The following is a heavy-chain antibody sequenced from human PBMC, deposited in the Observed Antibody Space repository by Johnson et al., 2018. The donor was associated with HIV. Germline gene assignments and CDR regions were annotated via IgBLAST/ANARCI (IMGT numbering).Heavy chain of an antibody. Sequence: QVQLVESGGGVVQPGRSLRLSCAASGFTFSNYAIHWVRQAPGKGLEWVAVISYDGSNKYYADSVKGRFIISRDNSKNTLYLQMNSLRAEDTAVYYCARVTLIVVVFHAFDIWGQGTKVTVSS. CDR1: GFTFSNYA. J-gene: IGHJ3*02. CDR2: ISYDGSNK. V-gene: IGHV3-30*04. CDR3: ARVTLIVVVFHAFDI. D-gene: IGHD3-22*01.